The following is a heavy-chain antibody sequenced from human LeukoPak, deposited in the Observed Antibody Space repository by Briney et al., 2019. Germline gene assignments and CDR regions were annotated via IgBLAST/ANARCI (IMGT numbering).Heavy chain of an antibody. D-gene: IGHD3-9*01. J-gene: IGHJ6*03. CDR3: ARGSDILTAGGNYYYMDV. V-gene: IGHV1-8*02. CDR2: INPNSGNT. CDR1: GYTFTGYY. Sequence: ASVKVSCKASGYTFTGYYMHWVRQAPGQGLEWMGWINPNSGNTGYAQKFQGRVTMTRNTSISTSYMELSGLRSEDTAMYYCARGSDILTAGGNYYYMDVWGKGTTVTISS.